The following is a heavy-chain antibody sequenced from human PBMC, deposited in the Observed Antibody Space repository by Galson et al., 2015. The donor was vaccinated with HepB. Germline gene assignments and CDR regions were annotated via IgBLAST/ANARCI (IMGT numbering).Heavy chain of an antibody. V-gene: IGHV4-38-2*01. J-gene: IGHJ3*02. CDR1: GYSISSGYY. D-gene: IGHD5-12*01. CDR2: IHESGTT. CDR3: ARQGGYDSYAFDI. Sequence: SEPLSLTCAVSGYSISSGYYWAWIRQPPGKGLEWIGSIHESGTTYYNSSLNSRVTISVDKSKNQFSLRLSSVTAADTAVYYCARQGGYDSYAFDIWGQGTMVTVSS.